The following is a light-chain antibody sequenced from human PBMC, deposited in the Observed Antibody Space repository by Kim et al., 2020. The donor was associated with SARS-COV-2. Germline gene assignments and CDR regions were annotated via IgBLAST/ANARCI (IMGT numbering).Light chain of an antibody. CDR3: QQYADSPPT. Sequence: SQGERATHSCRASQTITSIHLAWYQQKPGQDPRLIMFGISTRAIGVPDRFSGSGSETDFILTISRLEPEDFAVYYCQQYADSPPTFGQGTKVDIK. J-gene: IGKJ1*01. CDR2: GIS. V-gene: IGKV3-20*01. CDR1: QTITSIH.